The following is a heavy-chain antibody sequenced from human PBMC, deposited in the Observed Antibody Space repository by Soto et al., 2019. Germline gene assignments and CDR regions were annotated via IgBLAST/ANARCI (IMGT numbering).Heavy chain of an antibody. Sequence: ASVKVSCKASGYTFTGYDMHWVRQAPGQGLEWMGWINPNSGGTNYAQEFQGRVTMIEDTSTDTAYMELSSLRSEDTAVYYCATAGRIAKDDYIWSGYFDYWGQGTLVTVSS. J-gene: IGHJ4*02. V-gene: IGHV1-2*02. CDR1: GYTFTGYD. CDR2: INPNSGGT. D-gene: IGHD3-16*01. CDR3: ATAGRIAKDDYIWSGYFDY.